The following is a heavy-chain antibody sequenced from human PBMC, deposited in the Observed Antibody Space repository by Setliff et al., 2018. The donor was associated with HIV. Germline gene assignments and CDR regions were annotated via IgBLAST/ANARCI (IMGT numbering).Heavy chain of an antibody. D-gene: IGHD1-1*01. CDR3: ARVGPESLPYTWDDEADNYNCNSCDS. CDR2: ITGYNGNT. Sequence: ASVKVSCKASGYIFTNYGISWVRQAPGQGLEWMGWITGYNGNTNYAEKFQGRVTMTIDTSTSTAYLELRSLRSDDTAVYYCARVGPESLPYTWDDEADNYNCNSCDSWGQGSLVTSPQ. V-gene: IGHV1-18*01. CDR1: GYIFTNYG. J-gene: IGHJ4*02.